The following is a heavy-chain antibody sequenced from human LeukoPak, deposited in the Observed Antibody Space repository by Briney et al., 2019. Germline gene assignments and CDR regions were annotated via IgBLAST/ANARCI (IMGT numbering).Heavy chain of an antibody. CDR2: ISSSTSTI. Sequence: GGSLRLSRAASGFTFSTYSMNWVRQAPGKGLEWVSYISSSTSTIYYADSVKGRFTISRDNAKNSLYLQMNSLRAEDTAVYYCARSPRYFDWLFYFDLWGQGTLVTVSS. V-gene: IGHV3-48*04. CDR3: ARSPRYFDWLFYFDL. J-gene: IGHJ4*02. D-gene: IGHD3-9*01. CDR1: GFTFSTYS.